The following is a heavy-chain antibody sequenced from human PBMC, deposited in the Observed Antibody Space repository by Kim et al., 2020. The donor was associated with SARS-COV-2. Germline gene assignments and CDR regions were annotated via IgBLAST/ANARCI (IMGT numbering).Heavy chain of an antibody. J-gene: IGHJ3*02. CDR2: SYI. CDR3: ARDWRVGGI. V-gene: IGHV3-21*01. D-gene: IGHD1-26*01. Sequence: SYIYYADSVKGRFTISRDNAKNSLYLQMNSLRAEDTAVYYCARDWRVGGIWGQGTMVTVSS.